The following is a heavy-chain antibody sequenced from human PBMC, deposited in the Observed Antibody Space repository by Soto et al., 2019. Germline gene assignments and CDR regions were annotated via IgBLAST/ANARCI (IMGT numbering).Heavy chain of an antibody. V-gene: IGHV3-23*01. Sequence: EVQLLESGGGLVQPGGSLRLSCAASGFTFSSYAMSWVRQAPGKGLEWVSAISGSGGSTYYADSVKGRFTISRDNSKNTLYLQMNSLRAEDTAVYYCAVGAGSYYYDSSGYDPWGQGTLVTVSS. CDR3: AVGAGSYYYDSSGYDP. CDR2: ISGSGGST. J-gene: IGHJ5*02. CDR1: GFTFSSYA. D-gene: IGHD3-22*01.